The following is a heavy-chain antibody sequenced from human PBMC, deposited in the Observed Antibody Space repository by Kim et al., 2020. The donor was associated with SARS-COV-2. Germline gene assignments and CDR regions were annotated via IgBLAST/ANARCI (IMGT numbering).Heavy chain of an antibody. J-gene: IGHJ4*02. CDR3: AKDTSLPMIVVASFDC. CDR2: FSGSGGTT. D-gene: IGHD3-22*01. CDR1: GFTFSAYA. V-gene: IGHV3-23*01. Sequence: GGSLRLSCAASGFTFSAYAMSWVRQAPGKGLEWVSGFSGSGGTTYYADSVKGRFTISRDNSRNTLYLQMDSLRAEDTAVYYCAKDTSLPMIVVASFDCWGQGTLVTVSS.